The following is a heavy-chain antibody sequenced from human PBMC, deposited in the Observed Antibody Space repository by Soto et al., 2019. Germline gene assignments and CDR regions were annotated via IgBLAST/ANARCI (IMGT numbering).Heavy chain of an antibody. CDR1: GYSFTSYW. CDR2: IDPSDSYT. J-gene: IGHJ3*01. Sequence: PGESLKISCKGSGYSFTSYWISWVRQMPGKGLEWMGGIDPSDSYTKYSPSFQGQVTISADKSISTAYLQWSSLKASDTGMYYCARQGTVAGTYNAPYSFWGQGTMVTVSS. V-gene: IGHV5-10-1*04. D-gene: IGHD6-19*01. CDR3: ARQGTVAGTYNAPYSF.